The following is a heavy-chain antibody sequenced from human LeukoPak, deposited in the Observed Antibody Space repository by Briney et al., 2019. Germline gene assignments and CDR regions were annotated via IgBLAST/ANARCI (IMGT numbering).Heavy chain of an antibody. J-gene: IGHJ3*01. V-gene: IGHV6-1*01. CDR3: ARGFALDF. CDR2: TYYRSKWYY. CDR1: GDTVSSNSAA. Sequence: KASQTLSLTCDISGDTVSSNSAAWNWIRQSPLRGLEWLGRTYYRSKWYYDYAVSVKSRITISPDTSKNQFSLQLNSVTADDTAVYYCARGFALDFWGQGTMATVSS.